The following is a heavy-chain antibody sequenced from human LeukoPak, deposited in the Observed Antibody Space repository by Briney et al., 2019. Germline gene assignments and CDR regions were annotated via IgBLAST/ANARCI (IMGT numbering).Heavy chain of an antibody. CDR1: GFSFSSYW. V-gene: IGHV3-74*01. J-gene: IGHJ4*02. CDR3: AKGPNYFDS. CDR2: MNSDGSAT. Sequence: PGGSLRLSYAASGFSFSSYWMHWVRQAPGKGLVWVTRMNSDGSATYYADSVQGRFTISRDNAKNTLYLQMNSLRAEDTAMYFCAKGPNYFDSWGQGTLVTVSS.